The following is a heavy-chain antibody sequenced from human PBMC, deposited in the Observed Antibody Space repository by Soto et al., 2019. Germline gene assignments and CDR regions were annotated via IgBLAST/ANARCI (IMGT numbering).Heavy chain of an antibody. J-gene: IGHJ4*02. CDR1: GYTFTSYW. CDR3: ATRANSHAYFHF. D-gene: IGHD1-26*01. CDR2: IYPGDSDT. Sequence: PGESLKISCKGSGYTFTSYWIAWVRQTPGKGLEWMGLIYPGDSDTRYSPSFQGQVTISADKSADTAYLQWSSLKASDTALYYCATRANSHAYFHFWGQGTLVTVSS. V-gene: IGHV5-51*01.